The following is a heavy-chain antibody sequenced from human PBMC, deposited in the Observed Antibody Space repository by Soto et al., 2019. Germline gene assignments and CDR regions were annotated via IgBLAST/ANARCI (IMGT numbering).Heavy chain of an antibody. V-gene: IGHV3-30*18. Sequence: QVQLVESGGGVVQPGRSLRLSCAASGFTFSSYGMHWVRQAPGKGLEWVAVLSDDGTRKYHADSVKGRFTISRDNSKNTLYLQMNSLRAEDTAVYYCAKGLFDYSSSALQKTYFDYWGQGTLVTVSS. CDR2: LSDDGTRK. CDR1: GFTFSSYG. D-gene: IGHD6-6*01. J-gene: IGHJ4*02. CDR3: AKGLFDYSSSALQKTYFDY.